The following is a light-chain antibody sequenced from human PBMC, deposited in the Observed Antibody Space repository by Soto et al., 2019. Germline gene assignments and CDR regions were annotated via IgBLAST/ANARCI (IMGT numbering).Light chain of an antibody. Sequence: QSALTQPASASGSPGQSITISCTGTSRDVGGYNYVSWYQQHPGKAPKFMIYDVSNRPSGVSNRFSGSKSGNTASLTISGLQAEDEADYYCCSYTTSNTRQIVFGTGTKVTVL. CDR2: DVS. CDR3: CSYTTSNTRQIV. CDR1: SRDVGGYNY. V-gene: IGLV2-14*01. J-gene: IGLJ1*01.